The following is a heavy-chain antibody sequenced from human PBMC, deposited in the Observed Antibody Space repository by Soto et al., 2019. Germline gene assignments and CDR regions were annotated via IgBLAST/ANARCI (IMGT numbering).Heavy chain of an antibody. D-gene: IGHD3-16*01. Sequence: GGSLRLSFAASGLTFSNVWMTWVRQAPGKGREWVGRIKSKSDGETADVAAPVKARFTISRDDSKNTVFLEMNSLKSEDTALYYCAITSMINRDSATSFDYWGRGTQVTVSS. CDR1: GLTFSNVW. V-gene: IGHV3-15*01. J-gene: IGHJ4*02. CDR3: AITSMINRDSATSFDY. CDR2: IKSKSDGETA.